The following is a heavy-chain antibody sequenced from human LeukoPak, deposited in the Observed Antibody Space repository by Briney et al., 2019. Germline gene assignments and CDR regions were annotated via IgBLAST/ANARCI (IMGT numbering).Heavy chain of an antibody. J-gene: IGHJ6*02. CDR2: IYYSGST. D-gene: IGHD5-18*01. Sequence: SETLSLTCTVSGGSISSGGYYWSWIRQHPGKGLEWIGYIYYSGSTHYNPSLKSRVTISVDTSKNQFSLKLSSVTAADTAVYYCARDQSYGILSYYYGMDVWGQGTTVTVSS. CDR1: GGSISSGGYY. CDR3: ARDQSYGILSYYYGMDV. V-gene: IGHV4-31*03.